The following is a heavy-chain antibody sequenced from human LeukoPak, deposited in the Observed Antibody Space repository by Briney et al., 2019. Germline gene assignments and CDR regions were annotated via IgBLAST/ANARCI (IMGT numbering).Heavy chain of an antibody. Sequence: GGSLRLSCAASGFTFNTYTMNWVRQAPGKGLEWVSYISGSSGIIDYADSVRGRFTVSRDNAKNTLYLQMNSLRAEDTAVYYCARDLSGYYLSNNFDYWGQGTLVTVSS. J-gene: IGHJ4*02. CDR2: ISGSSGII. D-gene: IGHD3-22*01. CDR1: GFTFNTYT. V-gene: IGHV3-48*04. CDR3: ARDLSGYYLSNNFDY.